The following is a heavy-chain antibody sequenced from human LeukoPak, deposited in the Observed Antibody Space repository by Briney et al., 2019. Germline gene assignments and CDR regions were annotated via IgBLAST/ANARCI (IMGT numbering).Heavy chain of an antibody. Sequence: PSETLSLTCAVYGGSFSGYYWSWTRQPPGKGLEWIGEINHSGSTNYNPSLKSRVTISVDTSKNQFSLKLSSVTAADTAVYYCARCGAIMSGGSCYGVDYWGQGTLVTVSS. CDR2: INHSGST. J-gene: IGHJ4*02. V-gene: IGHV4-34*01. CDR1: GGSFSGYY. CDR3: ARCGAIMSGGSCYGVDY. D-gene: IGHD2-15*01.